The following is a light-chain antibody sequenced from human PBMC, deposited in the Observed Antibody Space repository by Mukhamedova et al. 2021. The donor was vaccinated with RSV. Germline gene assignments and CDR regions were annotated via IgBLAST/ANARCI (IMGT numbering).Light chain of an antibody. CDR3: QNYNSAVFLYT. V-gene: IGKV1-27*01. Sequence: WYQRRVHGKVPKLLIYAASTLQSGVPSRFSGSGSGTDFTLTISSLQPEDVATYYCQNYNSAVFLYTFGQGTKLEI. CDR2: AAS. J-gene: IGKJ2*01.